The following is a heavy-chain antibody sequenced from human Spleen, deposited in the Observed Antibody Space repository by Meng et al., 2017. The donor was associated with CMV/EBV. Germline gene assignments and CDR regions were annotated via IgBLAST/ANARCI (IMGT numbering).Heavy chain of an antibody. D-gene: IGHD2-2*01. CDR1: GFTFSSYA. V-gene: IGHV3-30*04. Sequence: GESLKISCAASGFTFSSYAMHWVRQAPGKGLGWVAVISYDGSNKYYADSVKGRFTISRDNSKNTLYLQMNSLRAEDTAVYYCARDRPAGYCSSTSCLTGNFDYWGQGTLVTVSS. J-gene: IGHJ4*02. CDR2: ISYDGSNK. CDR3: ARDRPAGYCSSTSCLTGNFDY.